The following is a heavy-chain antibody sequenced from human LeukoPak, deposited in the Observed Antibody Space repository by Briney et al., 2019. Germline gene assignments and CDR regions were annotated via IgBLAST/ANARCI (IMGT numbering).Heavy chain of an antibody. CDR2: ISAYNGNT. V-gene: IGHV1-18*01. D-gene: IGHD6-19*01. Sequence: GASVKVSCKASGYTFTSYGISWVRQAPGQGLEWMGWISAYNGNTNYAQKLQGRVTMTTDTSTSTAYMELRSLRSDDTAVYYCARGTAYSSGWYRDETHFDYWGQGTLVTVSS. J-gene: IGHJ4*02. CDR1: GYTFTSYG. CDR3: ARGTAYSSGWYRDETHFDY.